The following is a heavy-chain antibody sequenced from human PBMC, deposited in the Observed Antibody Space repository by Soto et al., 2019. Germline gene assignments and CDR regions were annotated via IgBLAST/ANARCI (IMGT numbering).Heavy chain of an antibody. V-gene: IGHV4-31*03. J-gene: IGHJ4*02. Sequence: TSETLSLTCTVSGGSISSGGYYWSWIRQHPGKGLEWIGYIYYSGSTYYNPSLKSRVTISVDTSKNQFSLKLSSVTAADTAVYYCARDGSGQQWGYWGQGTLVTVSS. CDR2: IYYSGST. CDR3: ARDGSGQQWGY. CDR1: GGSISSGGYY. D-gene: IGHD3-10*01.